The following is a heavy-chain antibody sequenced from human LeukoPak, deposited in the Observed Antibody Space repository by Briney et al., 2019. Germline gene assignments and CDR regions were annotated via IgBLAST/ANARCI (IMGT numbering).Heavy chain of an antibody. J-gene: IGHJ5*02. V-gene: IGHV1-69*04. CDR2: IIPILGIA. CDR3: ARYTSGSQGWFDP. CDR1: GGTFSSYA. Sequence: GASVKVSCKASGGTFSSYAISWVRQAPGQGLEWMGRIIPILGIANYAQKFQGRVTITADKSTSTAYMELSSLRSEDTAVYYCARYTSGSQGWFDPWGQGTLVTVSS. D-gene: IGHD1-26*01.